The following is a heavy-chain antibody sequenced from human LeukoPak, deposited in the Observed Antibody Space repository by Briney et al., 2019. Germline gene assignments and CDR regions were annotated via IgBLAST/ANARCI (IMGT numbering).Heavy chain of an antibody. Sequence: ASVKVSCKASGGTFSSYAISWVRQAPGQGLEWMGWISAYNGNTNYAQKLQGRVTMTTDTSTSTAYMELRSLRSDDTAVYYCARDLRYYGSGSLGYWGQGTLVTVSS. CDR3: ARDLRYYGSGSLGY. V-gene: IGHV1-18*01. D-gene: IGHD3-10*01. CDR2: ISAYNGNT. CDR1: GGTFSSYA. J-gene: IGHJ4*02.